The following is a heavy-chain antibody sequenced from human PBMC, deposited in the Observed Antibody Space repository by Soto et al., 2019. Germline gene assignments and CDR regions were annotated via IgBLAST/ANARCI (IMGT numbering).Heavy chain of an antibody. CDR1: GGSFSGYY. V-gene: IGHV4-34*01. CDR3: ARGGLWYYYDSSGYRPSVYYGMDV. Sequence: ETLSLTCAVYGGSFSGYYWSWIRQPPGKGLEWIGEINHSGSTNYNPSLKSRVTISVDTSKNQFSLKLSSVTAADTAVYYCARGGLWYYYDSSGYRPSVYYGMDVWGQGTTVTVSS. D-gene: IGHD3-22*01. J-gene: IGHJ6*02. CDR2: INHSGST.